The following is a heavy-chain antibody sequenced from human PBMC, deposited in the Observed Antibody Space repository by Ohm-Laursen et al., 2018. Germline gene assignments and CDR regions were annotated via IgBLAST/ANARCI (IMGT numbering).Heavy chain of an antibody. D-gene: IGHD3-10*01. V-gene: IGHV2-70*01. J-gene: IGHJ4*02. Sequence: TQTLTLTCTFSGFSLSTSGVGVGWIRQPPGKALECLALIYWDDEKKYSPSLKTRLTISKDPSKNQVVLTVANVDPVDTATYYCARLSTSGTYYPDWGQGILVTVSS. CDR3: ARLSTSGTYYPD. CDR1: GFSLSTSGVG. CDR2: IYWDDEK.